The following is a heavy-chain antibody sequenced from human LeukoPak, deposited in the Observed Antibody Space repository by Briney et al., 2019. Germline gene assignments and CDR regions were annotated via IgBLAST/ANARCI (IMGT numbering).Heavy chain of an antibody. Sequence: SETLSLTCTVSGGSISSSSYYWGWIRQPPGKGLEWIGSIYYSGSTYYNPSLKSRVTISVDTSKNQFSLKLSYVTAADTAVYYCARLSGSYFDLWGQGTLVTVSS. V-gene: IGHV4-39*01. D-gene: IGHD1-26*01. CDR1: GGSISSSSYY. CDR2: IYYSGST. CDR3: ARLSGSYFDL. J-gene: IGHJ4*02.